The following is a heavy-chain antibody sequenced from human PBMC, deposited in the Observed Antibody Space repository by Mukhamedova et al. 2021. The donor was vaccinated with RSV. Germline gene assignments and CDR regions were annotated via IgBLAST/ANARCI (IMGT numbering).Heavy chain of an antibody. Sequence: APGRGLERVANIKQDGSEKYYVDSVKGRFTISRDNAINSLFLQMNSLSAEDTAVYYCARSRYCSSTSCYQDYWGQGTLVTVSS. CDR3: ARSRYCSSTSCYQDY. V-gene: IGHV3-7*01. CDR2: IKQDGSEK. J-gene: IGHJ4*02. D-gene: IGHD2-2*01.